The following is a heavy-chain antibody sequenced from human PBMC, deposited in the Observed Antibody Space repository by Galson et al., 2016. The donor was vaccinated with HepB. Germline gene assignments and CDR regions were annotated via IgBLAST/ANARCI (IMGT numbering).Heavy chain of an antibody. CDR2: IYYSGTT. Sequence: ETLSLTCTVSGGSISSSGYYWGWIRQPPGKGLEWIGSIYYSGTTYYNPSLKSRVTISLDTPKNQFSLKLRSVTAADTAMYYCARHDYDSSGYNWFDPWGQGTMITVSS. V-gene: IGHV4-39*01. J-gene: IGHJ3*01. CDR3: ARHDYDSSGYNWFDP. D-gene: IGHD3-22*01. CDR1: GGSISSSGYY.